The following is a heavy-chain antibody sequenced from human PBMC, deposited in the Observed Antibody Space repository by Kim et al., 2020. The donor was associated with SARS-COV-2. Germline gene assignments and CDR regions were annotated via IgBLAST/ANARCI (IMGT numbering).Heavy chain of an antibody. CDR1: GGSISSYY. J-gene: IGHJ5*02. CDR3: ARGKGYCSSTSCRWWFDP. Sequence: SETLSLTCTVSGGSISSYYWSWIRQPPGKGLEWIGYIYYSGSTNYNPSLKSRVTISVDTSKNQFSLKLSSVTAADTAVYYCARGKGYCSSTSCRWWFDP. CDR2: IYYSGST. V-gene: IGHV4-59*01. D-gene: IGHD2-2*01.